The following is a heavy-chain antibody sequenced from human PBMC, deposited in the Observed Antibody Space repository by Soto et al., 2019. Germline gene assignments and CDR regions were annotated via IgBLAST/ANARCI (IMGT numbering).Heavy chain of an antibody. CDR2: INPNSSDTRYNSDT. Sequence: ASVKVCCKAFGYTFTGYYMHWVRQAPGQGLEWMGWINPNSSDTRYNSDTRYAQKFQGRVTMTRDTSISTAYMELSRLRSDDTAVYYCARLDSRTSARYYFDYRGQRTLATV. V-gene: IGHV1-2*02. CDR3: ARLDSRTSARYYFDY. D-gene: IGHD6-13*01. CDR1: GYTFTGYY. J-gene: IGHJ4*02.